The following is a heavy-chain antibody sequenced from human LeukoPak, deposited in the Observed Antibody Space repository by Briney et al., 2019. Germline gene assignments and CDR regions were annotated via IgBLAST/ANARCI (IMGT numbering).Heavy chain of an antibody. Sequence: SETLSLTCTVSGGSISSGDYYWTWIRQPPGKALEWIAYIYHSGSTYYNPSLKSRVTISVDTSNNQFSLKLSSVTAADTAVYYCARGTLAAAGSYYFDYWGQGTLVTVSS. CDR3: ARGTLAAAGSYYFDY. CDR1: GGSISSGDYY. CDR2: IYHSGST. D-gene: IGHD6-13*01. J-gene: IGHJ4*02. V-gene: IGHV4-30-4*01.